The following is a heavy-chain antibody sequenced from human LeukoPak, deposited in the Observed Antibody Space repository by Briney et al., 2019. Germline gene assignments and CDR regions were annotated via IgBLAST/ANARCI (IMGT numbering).Heavy chain of an antibody. CDR3: ARVGSGWYDFDY. CDR2: IYSGSSST. J-gene: IGHJ4*02. V-gene: IGHV3-53*04. D-gene: IGHD6-19*01. Sequence: GGSLRLSCAASGFTVSSNYMSWVRQAPGKGLEWVSVIYSGSSSTYYTDSVKGRFTISRHNSKNTLYLQMNSLRAEDTAVYYCARVGSGWYDFDYWGQGTLVTFSS. CDR1: GFTVSSNY.